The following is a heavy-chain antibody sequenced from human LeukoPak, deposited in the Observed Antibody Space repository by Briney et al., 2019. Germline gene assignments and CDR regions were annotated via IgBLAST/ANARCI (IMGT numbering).Heavy chain of an antibody. Sequence: GGSLRLSCAASGFTFSSYSMNWVRQAPGKGLEWVSSISSSSSYIYYADSVKGRFTISRDNAKNSLYLQMNSLRAEDTAVYYCARIPDYYDSSGFNWGQGTLVTVSS. CDR1: GFTFSSYS. J-gene: IGHJ4*02. V-gene: IGHV3-21*01. CDR3: ARIPDYYDSSGFN. D-gene: IGHD3-22*01. CDR2: ISSSSSYI.